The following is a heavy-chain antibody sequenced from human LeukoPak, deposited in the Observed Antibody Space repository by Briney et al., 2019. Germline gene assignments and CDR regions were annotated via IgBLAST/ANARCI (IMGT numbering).Heavy chain of an antibody. Sequence: PSETLSLTCAVYGGSFSGYYRSWIRQPPGKGLEWIGEINHSGSTNYNPSLKSRVTISVDTSKNQFSLKLSSVTAADTAVYYCARFTGWYEANWFDPWGQGTLVTVSS. D-gene: IGHD6-19*01. J-gene: IGHJ5*02. CDR1: GGSFSGYY. CDR3: ARFTGWYEANWFDP. CDR2: INHSGST. V-gene: IGHV4-34*01.